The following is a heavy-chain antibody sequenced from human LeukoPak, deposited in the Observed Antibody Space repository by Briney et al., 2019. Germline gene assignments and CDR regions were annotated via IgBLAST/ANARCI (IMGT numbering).Heavy chain of an antibody. J-gene: IGHJ4*02. D-gene: IGHD1-14*01. CDR3: ATVPWSRRPDFFDY. CDR2: FDPEDGET. CDR1: GYTLTELS. Sequence: ASVKVSCKVSGYTLTELSMHWVRQAPGKGLEWMGGFDPEDGETIYAQKFQGRVTMTEDTSTDTAYVELSSLRSEDTAVYYCATVPWSRRPDFFDYWGQGTLVTVSS. V-gene: IGHV1-24*01.